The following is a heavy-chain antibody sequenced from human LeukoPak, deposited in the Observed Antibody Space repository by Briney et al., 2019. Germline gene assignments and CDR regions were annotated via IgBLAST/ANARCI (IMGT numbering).Heavy chain of an antibody. Sequence: PSGTLSLTCAVSGDSISSSDWWSWVRQPPGKGLEWIGEIYHSGSTNYNPSLKGRVTISVDKSKNQFSLKLTSVTAADTAVYYCARDYHDSSLDYWGQGTLVTVSS. J-gene: IGHJ4*02. CDR3: ARDYHDSSLDY. CDR2: IYHSGST. V-gene: IGHV4-4*02. CDR1: GDSISSSDW. D-gene: IGHD3-22*01.